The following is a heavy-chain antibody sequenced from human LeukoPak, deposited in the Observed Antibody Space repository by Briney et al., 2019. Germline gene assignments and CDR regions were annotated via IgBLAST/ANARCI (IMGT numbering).Heavy chain of an antibody. Sequence: GGSLRLSCAASGFPFSSYTFSWVRQAPGKGLEWVSAISSSSGAIHYADSAKGRFTISRDNSKNTLYLQMNSLRAEDTAVYYCARSPRLVFDYWGHGTQVTVSS. V-gene: IGHV3-23*05. CDR2: ISSSSGAI. CDR1: GFPFSSYT. CDR3: ARSPRLVFDY. D-gene: IGHD3-9*01. J-gene: IGHJ5*01.